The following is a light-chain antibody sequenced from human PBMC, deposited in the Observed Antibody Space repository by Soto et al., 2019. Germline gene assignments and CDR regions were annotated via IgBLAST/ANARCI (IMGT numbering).Light chain of an antibody. Sequence: DIQMTQSPSSLSASVGDRVTITCRASQGIRHDLGWYQQKPGKAPTRLIYAASSLQSGVPSRFSGSGSATEFTLMIRSRQPEDFAAYYCQQHSSYPHTFGQGPKVDIK. CDR2: AAS. CDR3: QQHSSYPHT. J-gene: IGKJ1*01. V-gene: IGKV1-17*01. CDR1: QGIRHD.